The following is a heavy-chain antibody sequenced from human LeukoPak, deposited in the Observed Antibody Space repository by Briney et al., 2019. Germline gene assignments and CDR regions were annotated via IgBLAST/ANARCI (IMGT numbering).Heavy chain of an antibody. J-gene: IGHJ5*02. CDR2: FFSDTGKT. CDR1: GFSFSIYA. D-gene: IGHD6-19*01. CDR3: AKRGAGSGGLHH. Sequence: GGSLRLSCAASGFSFSIYAMSWVRQAPGKGLEWVSTFFSDTGKTDYADSVKGRFTISRDTSKNTLYLQMNCLRAEDTAVYYCAKRGAGSGGLHHWGQGTLVTVSS. V-gene: IGHV3-23*01.